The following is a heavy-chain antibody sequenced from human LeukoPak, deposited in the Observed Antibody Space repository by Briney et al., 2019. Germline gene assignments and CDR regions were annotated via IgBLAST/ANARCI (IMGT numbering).Heavy chain of an antibody. D-gene: IGHD1-26*01. Sequence: GGSLRLSCAASGFTFSNYWMSWVRQAPGKGLEWVASIHQHGNEKYFVDSVRGRFAISRDNAKNSLYLQMNSLRAEDTAVYYCARFSRGTNSGSWGQGTLVTVSS. CDR1: GFTFSNYW. CDR2: IHQHGNEK. V-gene: IGHV3-7*01. J-gene: IGHJ5*02. CDR3: ARFSRGTNSGS.